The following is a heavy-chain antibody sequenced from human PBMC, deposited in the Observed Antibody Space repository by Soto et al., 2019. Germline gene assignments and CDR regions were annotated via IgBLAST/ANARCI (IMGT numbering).Heavy chain of an antibody. Sequence: PGGSLRLSCAASGFTFSSYAMSWVRQAPGKGLEWVSAISGSGGSTYYADSVKGQVTISADKSISTAYLQWTSLKASDTAIYYCSKFKYSTSVRYLQHWGQGTPVTVSS. D-gene: IGHD6-6*01. CDR1: GFTFSSYA. J-gene: IGHJ1*01. V-gene: IGHV3-23*01. CDR2: ISGSGGST. CDR3: SKFKYSTSVRYLQH.